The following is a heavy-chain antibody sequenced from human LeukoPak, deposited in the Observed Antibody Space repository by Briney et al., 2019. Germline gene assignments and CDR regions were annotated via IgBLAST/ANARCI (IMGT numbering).Heavy chain of an antibody. CDR3: ARLSHYFDSSGYYYVRFFDY. D-gene: IGHD3-22*01. CDR2: IYDSGST. J-gene: IGHJ4*02. Sequence: SETLSLTCAVPGGSISSGGYSWSWIRQPPGKGLECIGYIYDSGSTNYNPSLKSRVAIPVDKSKNQFSLKLSYVTAADTAVYYCARLSHYFDSSGYYYVRFFDYWGQGTLVTVSS. V-gene: IGHV4-61*05. CDR1: GGSISSGGYS.